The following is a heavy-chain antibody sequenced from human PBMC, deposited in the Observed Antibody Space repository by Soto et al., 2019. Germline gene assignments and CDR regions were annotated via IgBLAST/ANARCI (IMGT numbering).Heavy chain of an antibody. CDR3: ARRLYYDSSGFEGGGMDV. D-gene: IGHD3-22*01. CDR1: GGSISSSSYY. CDR2: IYYSGST. J-gene: IGHJ6*02. Sequence: PSETLSLTCTVSGGSISSSSYYWGWIRQPPGKGLEWIGRIYYSGSTYYNPSLKSRVTISVDTSKNQFSLKLSSVTAADTAVYYCARRLYYDSSGFEGGGMDVWGQGTTVTVSS. V-gene: IGHV4-39*01.